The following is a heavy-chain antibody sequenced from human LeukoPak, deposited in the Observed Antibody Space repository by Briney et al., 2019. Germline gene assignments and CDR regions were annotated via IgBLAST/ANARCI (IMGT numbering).Heavy chain of an antibody. D-gene: IGHD3-16*02. CDR2: IDPSGGST. J-gene: IGHJ4*02. CDR3: ARGVRMTFGGVIVIGY. CDR1: GYIFSSYY. Sequence: GASVKVSCKASGYIFSSYYMHWVRQAPGQGLEWMGVIDPSGGSTSYAQRFQGRVTMTRDMSTSTVYMELSSLRSEDTAVYYCARGVRMTFGGVIVIGYWGQGTLVTVSS. V-gene: IGHV1-46*01.